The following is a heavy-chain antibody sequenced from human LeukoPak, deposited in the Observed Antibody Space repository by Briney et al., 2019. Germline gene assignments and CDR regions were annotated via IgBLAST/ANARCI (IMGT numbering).Heavy chain of an antibody. J-gene: IGHJ4*02. V-gene: IGHV3-7*01. Sequence: GGSLRLSCAASGFTFSSYWMSWVRQAPGKGLEWVANIKQDGNEKYYLDSVKGRFTISRDNAKNSLYLQMNRLRDEDTAVYYCGRDRIAERGTGWRVDYWAQGTLVTVSS. CDR2: IKQDGNEK. CDR3: GRDRIAERGTGWRVDY. CDR1: GFTFSSYW. D-gene: IGHD6-13*01.